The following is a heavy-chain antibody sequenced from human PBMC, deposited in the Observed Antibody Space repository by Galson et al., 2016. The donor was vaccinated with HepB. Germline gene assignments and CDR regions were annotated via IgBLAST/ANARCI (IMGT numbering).Heavy chain of an antibody. CDR3: VRDGRPVSSTLFDY. Sequence: SLRLSCATSGFTFTDYAVHWVRQAPGKGLEWVAVIWYDGTKKYYGDSVKGRFTISRDNSENTVYLQMDGLTAEDTAVYYCVRDGRPVSSTLFDYWGQGTLVSVSS. CDR1: GFTFTDYA. CDR2: IWYDGTKK. V-gene: IGHV3-33*01. J-gene: IGHJ4*02.